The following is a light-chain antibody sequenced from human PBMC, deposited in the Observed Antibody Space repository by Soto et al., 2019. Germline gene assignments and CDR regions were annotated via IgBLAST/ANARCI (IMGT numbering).Light chain of an antibody. CDR1: QSISTY. CDR2: SAS. CDR3: QQSYTSPPWT. V-gene: IGKV1-39*01. Sequence: DIQMTQSPSSLSASVGDRVTISCRAGQSISTYLNWYQQKPGTAPRLLIYSASSVKTGVPPRFSGSGSGRDFTLTISSLRPEYIATSFCQQSYTSPPWTFGQGTKVEI. J-gene: IGKJ1*01.